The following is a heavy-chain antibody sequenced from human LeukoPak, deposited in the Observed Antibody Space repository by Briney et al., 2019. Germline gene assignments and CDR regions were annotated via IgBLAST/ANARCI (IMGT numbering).Heavy chain of an antibody. V-gene: IGHV1-2*02. Sequence: ASVKVSCKASGYTFTGYYVHWVRQAPGQGFERVGWINPDSGATNYAQKFQGRVTMTRDTSITTAYVELSRLRSDDTAVYYCARDFAGGYFDYWGQGTLVTVSS. CDR3: ARDFAGGYFDY. CDR1: GYTFTGYY. D-gene: IGHD2-15*01. J-gene: IGHJ4*02. CDR2: INPDSGAT.